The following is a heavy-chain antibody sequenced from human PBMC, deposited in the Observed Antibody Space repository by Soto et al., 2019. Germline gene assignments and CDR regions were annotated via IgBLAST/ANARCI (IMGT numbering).Heavy chain of an antibody. J-gene: IGHJ4*02. Sequence: PSGTLSLTCTVSGGSISIYYWNWIRQPPGKGLEWIGHIYYSGSTKYNPTLKSRVTISVDTSKNQFSLKLSSVTAADTAVYYCAGRWGRTFDYWGQGTLVTVSS. CDR1: GGSISIYY. CDR2: IYYSGST. D-gene: IGHD7-27*01. V-gene: IGHV4-59*08. CDR3: AGRWGRTFDY.